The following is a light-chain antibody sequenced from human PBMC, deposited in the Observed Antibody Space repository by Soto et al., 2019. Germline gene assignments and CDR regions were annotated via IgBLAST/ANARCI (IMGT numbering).Light chain of an antibody. CDR1: RDINNF. CDR3: QQTFSTSIT. J-gene: IGKJ5*01. V-gene: IGKV1-39*01. Sequence: DIRMTQSPSSLSASVGASVTITCRASRDINNFLNWYQQKSGEAPRLLVYDVSTLHTGVPSRFSGSGSETDFTLTIRGLQPEDSATYYCQQTFSTSITFGQGTRLEIK. CDR2: DVS.